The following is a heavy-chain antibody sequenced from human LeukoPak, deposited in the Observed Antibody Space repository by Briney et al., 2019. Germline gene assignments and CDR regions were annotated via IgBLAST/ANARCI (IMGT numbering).Heavy chain of an antibody. Sequence: SQTLSLTCTVSGGSISSGSYYWRWIRQPAGKGLEWIGRIYTSGSTNYNPSLKSRVTISVDTSKNQFSLKLSSVTAADTAVHYCARANRPGYCSSTSCYTDYWGQGTLVTVSS. CDR1: GGSISSGSYY. V-gene: IGHV4-61*02. CDR3: ARANRPGYCSSTSCYTDY. D-gene: IGHD2-2*02. CDR2: IYTSGST. J-gene: IGHJ4*02.